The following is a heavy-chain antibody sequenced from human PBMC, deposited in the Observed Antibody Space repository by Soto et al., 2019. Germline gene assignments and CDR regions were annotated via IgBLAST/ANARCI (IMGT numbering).Heavy chain of an antibody. Sequence: QLQLQESGPGLVKPSETLSLTCTFSGGSISSSSYYWGWIRQPPVKGLDWIGSIYYSGITYYNPSLKSLVTISVDTSTTPFSLKLSSVTAADTAVYYCAATYSSSWYRGYNWFDPWGQGTLVTVSS. CDR1: GGSISSSSYY. V-gene: IGHV4-39*01. D-gene: IGHD6-13*01. CDR3: AATYSSSWYRGYNWFDP. J-gene: IGHJ5*02. CDR2: IYYSGIT.